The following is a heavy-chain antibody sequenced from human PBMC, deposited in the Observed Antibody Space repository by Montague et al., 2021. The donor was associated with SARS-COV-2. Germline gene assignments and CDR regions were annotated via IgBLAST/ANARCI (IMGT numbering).Heavy chain of an antibody. CDR1: GGSMSDHY. J-gene: IGHJ4*02. CDR3: ARFWSGYVDK. V-gene: IGHV4-59*11. Sequence: SETLSLTCTVSGGSMSDHYWAWIRQPPGKGLEWLAYIYYSGGINSNASLKSRVTMSVDTSRSQFSLRLTSVTAADTAVYFCARFWSGYVDKWSQGTLVTVSS. D-gene: IGHD3-3*01. CDR2: IYYSGGI.